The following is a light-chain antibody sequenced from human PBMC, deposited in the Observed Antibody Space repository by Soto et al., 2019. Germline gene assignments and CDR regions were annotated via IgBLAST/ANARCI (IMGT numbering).Light chain of an antibody. Sequence: IQMTQSPSTLSASVGDRVTITCRASQTITTWLAWYQQKPGKDPKLLIYDASTLESGVPSRFSGSGFGTEFSLTISSLQPDDFASYYCQQYNTLSGTFGQGTKVDIK. CDR3: QQYNTLSGT. V-gene: IGKV1-5*01. J-gene: IGKJ1*01. CDR1: QTITTW. CDR2: DAS.